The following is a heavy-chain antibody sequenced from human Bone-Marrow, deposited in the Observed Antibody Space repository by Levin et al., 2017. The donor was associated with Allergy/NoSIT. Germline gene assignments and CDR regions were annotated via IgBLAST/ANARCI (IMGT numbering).Heavy chain of an antibody. CDR2: IWYDGSDK. CDR1: GFTFSSYG. D-gene: IGHD3-22*01. V-gene: IGHV3-33*01. Sequence: GGSLRLSCAASGFTFSSYGMHWVRQAPGKGLEWVAVIWYDGSDKYYVDSVKGRFTISRDNSKKTLYLQMNSLRAEDTAMYYCARDPARGYYDSSGYSGDHWGQGTLVTVSS. J-gene: IGHJ4*02. CDR3: ARDPARGYYDSSGYSGDH.